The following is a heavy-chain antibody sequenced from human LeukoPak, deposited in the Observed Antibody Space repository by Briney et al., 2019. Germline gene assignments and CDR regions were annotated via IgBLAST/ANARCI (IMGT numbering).Heavy chain of an antibody. D-gene: IGHD6-19*01. J-gene: IGHJ3*02. CDR3: AKDRSGWVEAFDI. CDR2: VGGNGENT. CDR1: GFTFRSYA. V-gene: IGHV3-23*01. Sequence: GGSLRLSCAASGFTFRSYAMSWVRQALGKGLEWVSGVGGNGENTYYADSVKGRFTISRDNSKNTLYLQMNSLRAEDTAVYYCAKDRSGWVEAFDIWGQGTMVTVSS.